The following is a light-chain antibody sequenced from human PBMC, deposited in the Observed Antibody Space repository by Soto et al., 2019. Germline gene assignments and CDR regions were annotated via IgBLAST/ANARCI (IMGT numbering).Light chain of an antibody. CDR2: LNTDGSH. CDR1: SGHSSYT. Sequence: QSVLTQSPSASASLGASVKLICTLSSGHSSYTIAWHQQQPEKGPRYLMKLNTDGSHSRGDGIPDRFSGSRSGAERYLTISSLQSEDEADYYCQTWGAGIVVFGGGTKLTVL. J-gene: IGLJ2*01. CDR3: QTWGAGIVV. V-gene: IGLV4-69*01.